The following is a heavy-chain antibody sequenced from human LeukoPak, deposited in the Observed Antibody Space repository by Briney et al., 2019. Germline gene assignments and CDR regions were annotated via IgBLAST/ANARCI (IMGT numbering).Heavy chain of an antibody. V-gene: IGHV4-34*01. D-gene: IGHD3-10*01. CDR3: ARLRFWGSGSYSQTFDP. CDR1: GGSFSGYY. CDR2: INHSGST. Sequence: SKTLSHTCAVYGGSFSGYYWSWIRQPPGKGLEWIGEINHSGSTNYNPSLKSRVTISVDTSKNQFSLKLSSVTAADTAVYYCARLRFWGSGSYSQTFDPWGQGTLVTVSS. J-gene: IGHJ5*02.